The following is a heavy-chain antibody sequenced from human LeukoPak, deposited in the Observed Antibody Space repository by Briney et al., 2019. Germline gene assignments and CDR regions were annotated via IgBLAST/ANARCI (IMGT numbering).Heavy chain of an antibody. CDR3: ARGGYYGSGSDDAFDI. Sequence: SETLSLACTVSGGSISSYYWSWIRQPPGKRLEWIGYIFYRGSTNYNPSLKSRVAISEDTSKNQFSLNLSSVTAADTAVYYCARGGYYGSGSDDAFDIWGQGTMVTVSS. J-gene: IGHJ3*02. D-gene: IGHD3-10*01. V-gene: IGHV4-59*01. CDR2: IFYRGST. CDR1: GGSISSYY.